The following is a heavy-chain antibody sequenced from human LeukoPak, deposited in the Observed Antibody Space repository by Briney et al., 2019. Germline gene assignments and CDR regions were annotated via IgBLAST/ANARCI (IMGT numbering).Heavy chain of an antibody. Sequence: PSETLSLTCTVSGGSISSSSYYWGWIRQPPGKGLEWIGSIYYSGSTYYNPSLKSRVTISVDTSKNQFSLKLSSVTAADTAVYYCASPGKVLAPAAIQIVEVDAFDIWGQGTMVTVSS. J-gene: IGHJ3*02. CDR3: ASPGKVLAPAAIQIVEVDAFDI. V-gene: IGHV4-39*07. CDR1: GGSISSSSYY. D-gene: IGHD2-2*02. CDR2: IYYSGST.